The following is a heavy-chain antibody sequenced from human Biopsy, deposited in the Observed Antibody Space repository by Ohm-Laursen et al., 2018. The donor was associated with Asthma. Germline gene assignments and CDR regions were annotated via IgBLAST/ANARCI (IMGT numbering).Heavy chain of an antibody. J-gene: IGHJ6*02. CDR1: GGAFSNFA. D-gene: IGHD6-19*01. CDR2: IMTVFGTT. CDR3: ARCQVGYSSGWSLLLKKIYYSGMDV. V-gene: IGHV1-69*01. Sequence: SSVKVSCKAPGGAFSNFAISWVRQAPGQGLEWLGGIMTVFGTTNYAQKFQGRVTITADESTSTAYMEVTSLRSEDTAIYYCARCQVGYSSGWSLLLKKIYYSGMDVRGQGTAVTVSS.